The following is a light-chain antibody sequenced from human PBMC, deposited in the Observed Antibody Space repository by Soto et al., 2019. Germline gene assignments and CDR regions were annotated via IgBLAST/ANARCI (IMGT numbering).Light chain of an antibody. Sequence: DIQMTQSPSTLSASVGDRVIITCRASQGIGVWLAWYQQKPGKAPKLLIYQTSTLESGVPSRFSGSGSGTEFTLTISGLQPDDFATYYCQQDSSYSVFTCGPGTKVDIK. V-gene: IGKV1-5*03. CDR1: QGIGVW. J-gene: IGKJ3*01. CDR3: QQDSSYSVFT. CDR2: QTS.